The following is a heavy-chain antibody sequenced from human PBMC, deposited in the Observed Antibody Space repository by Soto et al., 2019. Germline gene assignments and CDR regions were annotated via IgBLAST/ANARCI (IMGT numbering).Heavy chain of an antibody. CDR2: IYYSGST. CDR3: ARGGDYSRGGWFDP. J-gene: IGHJ5*02. D-gene: IGHD6-13*01. CDR1: GGSISSGGYY. V-gene: IGHV4-31*03. Sequence: PSETLSLTCTVSGGSISSGGYYWSWILQHPGKGLEWIGYIYYSGSTYYNPSLKSRVTISVDTSKNQFSLKLSSVTAADTAVYYCARGGDYSRGGWFDPWGQGTLVTVSS.